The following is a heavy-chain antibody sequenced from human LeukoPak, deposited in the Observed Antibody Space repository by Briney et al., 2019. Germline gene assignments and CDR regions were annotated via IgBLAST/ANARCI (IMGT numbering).Heavy chain of an antibody. V-gene: IGHV1-18*01. Sequence: ASVKVSCKASGYAFTNYAISWVRQAPGQGLEWMGWISVYNGNTNYAQKLQGRVTMTADTSTTTAYTELRSLRSDDTAVYYCARGYCSSATCRHFDYWGQGALVTVSS. CDR1: GYAFTNYA. D-gene: IGHD2-2*01. CDR2: ISVYNGNT. CDR3: ARGYCSSATCRHFDY. J-gene: IGHJ4*02.